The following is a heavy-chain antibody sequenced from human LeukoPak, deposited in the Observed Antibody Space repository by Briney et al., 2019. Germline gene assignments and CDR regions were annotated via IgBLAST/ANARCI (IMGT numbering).Heavy chain of an antibody. V-gene: IGHV3-7*01. CDR3: AKGAFRDQVQGYYYMDV. D-gene: IGHD3-10*01. Sequence: GGSLRLSCAASGFTFSDSWMSWVRQAPGKGLGWVANIKQDGSEKYYVDSVKGRFIISRDNAKNSLYLQMNSLRAEDTAVYYCAKGAFRDQVQGYYYMDVWGKGTTVTVSS. J-gene: IGHJ6*03. CDR1: GFTFSDSW. CDR2: IKQDGSEK.